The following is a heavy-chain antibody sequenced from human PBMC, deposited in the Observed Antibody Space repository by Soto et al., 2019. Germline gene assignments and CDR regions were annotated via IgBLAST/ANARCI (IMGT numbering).Heavy chain of an antibody. CDR3: ARGVGYSSSWRPVDYFDY. Sequence: LSLTCPVYGGSFSGYYWSWIRQPPGKGLEWIGEINHSGSTNYNPSLKSRVTISVDTSKNQFSLKLSSVTAADTAVYYCARGVGYSSSWRPVDYFDYWGQGTLVTVSS. V-gene: IGHV4-34*01. D-gene: IGHD6-13*01. CDR2: INHSGST. J-gene: IGHJ4*02. CDR1: GGSFSGYY.